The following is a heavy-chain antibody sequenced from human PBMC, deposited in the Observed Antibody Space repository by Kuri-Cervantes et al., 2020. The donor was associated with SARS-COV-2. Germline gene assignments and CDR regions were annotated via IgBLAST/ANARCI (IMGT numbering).Heavy chain of an antibody. J-gene: IGHJ5*02. CDR2: ISAYNGNT. Sequence: ASVNVSCKASGYTFTSYGISWVRQAPGQGLEWMGWISAYNGNTNYAQKLQGRVTMTTDTSTSTDYMELRSLRSEDTAVYYCARDSWDEPNRGPAVCWFDPWGQGTLVTVSS. V-gene: IGHV1-18*01. CDR3: ARDSWDEPNRGPAVCWFDP. D-gene: IGHD7-27*01. CDR1: GYTFTSYG.